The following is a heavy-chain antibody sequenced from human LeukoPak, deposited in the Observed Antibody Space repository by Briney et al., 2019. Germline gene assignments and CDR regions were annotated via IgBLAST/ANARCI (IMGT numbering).Heavy chain of an antibody. CDR1: GGTFSSYA. D-gene: IGHD2-15*01. V-gene: IGHV1-69*06. CDR3: ASINSGVGFDP. Sequence: GASVKVSCKASGGTFSSYAISWVRQAPGQGLEWMGGIIPIFGTANYAQKFQGRVTITADKSTSTAYMELSSLRSEDTAVYYCASINSGVGFDPWGQGTLVTVSS. J-gene: IGHJ5*02. CDR2: IIPIFGTA.